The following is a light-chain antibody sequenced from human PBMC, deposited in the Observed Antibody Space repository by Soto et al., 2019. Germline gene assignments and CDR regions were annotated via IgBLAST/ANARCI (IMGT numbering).Light chain of an antibody. Sequence: EIVMTQSPATLSVSPGERAARSCRASQSVSSNLAWYQQKPGQAPRLLIYGASTRATGIAARFSGSGSGTEFTLTISSLQSEDFAVYYCQQYNNWPPWTFGQGTKVDIK. J-gene: IGKJ1*01. V-gene: IGKV3-15*01. CDR1: QSVSSN. CDR3: QQYNNWPPWT. CDR2: GAS.